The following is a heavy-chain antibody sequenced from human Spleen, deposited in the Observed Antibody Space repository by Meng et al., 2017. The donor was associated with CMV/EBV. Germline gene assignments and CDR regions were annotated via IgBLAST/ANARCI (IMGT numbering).Heavy chain of an antibody. CDR2: ISWNSGSI. D-gene: IGHD1-1*01. CDR1: GFNFDDYA. CDR3: ARPGILEELERAPQRYYYYYYGMDV. J-gene: IGHJ6*02. Sequence: SLKISCAVSGFNFDDYAIHWVRQAPGKGLEWVSGISWNSGSIEYADSVKGRFTISRDNAKKSLYLQMNSLRAEDTAVYYCARPGILEELERAPQRYYYYYYGMDVWGQGTTVTVSS. V-gene: IGHV3-9*01.